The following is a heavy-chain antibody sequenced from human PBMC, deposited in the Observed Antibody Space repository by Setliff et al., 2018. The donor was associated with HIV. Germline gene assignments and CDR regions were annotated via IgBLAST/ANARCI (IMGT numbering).Heavy chain of an antibody. CDR2: IDNDGRDT. V-gene: IGHV3-74*01. CDR1: GFTFRDYW. Sequence: GGSLRLSCAGSGFTFRDYWMHWVRQTPGKGLVWVARIDNDGRDTDYADFAGGRFTISRDNTKNTLFLHMKSLRAEDMAVYYCARDQGYKYGDVFDIWGRGTKVTVSS. D-gene: IGHD5-18*01. CDR3: ARDQGYKYGDVFDI. J-gene: IGHJ3*02.